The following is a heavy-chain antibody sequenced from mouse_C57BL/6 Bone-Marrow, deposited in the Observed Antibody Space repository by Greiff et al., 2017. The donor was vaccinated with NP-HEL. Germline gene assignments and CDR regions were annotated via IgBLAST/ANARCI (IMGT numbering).Heavy chain of an antibody. CDR3: ARGRWLLLYWYFDV. D-gene: IGHD2-3*01. CDR1: GYSITSGYY. J-gene: IGHJ1*03. CDR2: ISYDGSN. Sequence: EVQLVESGPGLVKPSQSLSLTCSVTGYSITSGYYWNWIRQFPGNKLEWMGYISYDGSNNYNPSLKNRISITRDTSKNQFFLKLNSVTTEDTATYYCARGRWLLLYWYFDVWGTGTTVTVSS. V-gene: IGHV3-6*01.